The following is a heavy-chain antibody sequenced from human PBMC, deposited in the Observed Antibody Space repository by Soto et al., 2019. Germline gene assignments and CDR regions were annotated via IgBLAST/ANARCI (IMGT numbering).Heavy chain of an antibody. J-gene: IGHJ6*02. V-gene: IGHV1-24*01. CDR1: GYTLTELS. CDR3: ATGWGSGSYPRYYYGMDV. D-gene: IGHD3-10*01. Sequence: GASVKVSCKVSGYTLTELSMHWVRQAPGKGLEWMGGFDPEDGETIYAQKFQGRVTMTEDTSTDTAYMELSSLRSEDTAVYYCATGWGSGSYPRYYYGMDVWGQGTTVTVSS. CDR2: FDPEDGET.